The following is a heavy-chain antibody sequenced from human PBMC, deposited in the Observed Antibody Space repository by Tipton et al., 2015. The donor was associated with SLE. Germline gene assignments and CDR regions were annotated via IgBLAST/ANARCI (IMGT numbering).Heavy chain of an antibody. V-gene: IGHV3-23*01. Sequence: SLRLSCAASGFTFSSYAMSWVRQAPGKGLEWVSAISGSGGSTYYADSVKGRFTISRDNSKNTLYLQMNSLTAEDTAVYYCARERYSYGYYFDYWGQGTLVTVSS. CDR3: ARERYSYGYYFDY. CDR2: ISGSGGST. J-gene: IGHJ4*02. CDR1: GFTFSSYA. D-gene: IGHD5-18*01.